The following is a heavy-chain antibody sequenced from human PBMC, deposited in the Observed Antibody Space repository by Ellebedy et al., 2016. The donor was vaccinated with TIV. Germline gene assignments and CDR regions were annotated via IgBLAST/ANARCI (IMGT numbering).Heavy chain of an antibody. CDR1: GFTFSTYW. V-gene: IGHV3-74*01. Sequence: GGSLRLXXAASGFTFSTYWMHWVRQAPGRGLVWVSRIHRDGSSTTYADFVKGRFTVSRDNAKKTLYLHMNSLRAEDTAVYYCAKEDGYSSSTGEGEYYMDVWGKGTTVTVSS. CDR3: AKEDGYSSSTGEGEYYMDV. D-gene: IGHD6-6*01. CDR2: IHRDGSST. J-gene: IGHJ6*03.